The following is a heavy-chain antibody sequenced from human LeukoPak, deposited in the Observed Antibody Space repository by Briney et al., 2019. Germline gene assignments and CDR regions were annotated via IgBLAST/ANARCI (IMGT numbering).Heavy chain of an antibody. D-gene: IGHD5-12*01. J-gene: IGHJ6*03. CDR3: ARSDRTVATYYYYYYYMDV. V-gene: IGHV3-23*01. Sequence: GGSLRLSCAASGFTFSNYAMSWVRQAPGKGLEWVSGISDSGGSTYYADSVKGRFTISRDNAKNSLYLQMNSLRAEDTAVYYCARSDRTVATYYYYYYYMDVWGKGTTVTISS. CDR1: GFTFSNYA. CDR2: ISDSGGST.